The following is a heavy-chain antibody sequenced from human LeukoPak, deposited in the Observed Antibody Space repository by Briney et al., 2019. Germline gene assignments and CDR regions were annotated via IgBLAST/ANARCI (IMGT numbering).Heavy chain of an antibody. J-gene: IGHJ4*02. Sequence: GGSLRLSCAASGFTFSSYAMSWVRQAPGEGLEWVAVISYDGSNKYYADSVKGRFTISRDNSKNTLNLQMDSLRAEDTAVYYCATSTLAAARTFGYSFDYWGQGTLVTVSS. CDR3: ATSTLAAARTFGYSFDY. V-gene: IGHV3-30-3*01. D-gene: IGHD6-13*01. CDR1: GFTFSSYA. CDR2: ISYDGSNK.